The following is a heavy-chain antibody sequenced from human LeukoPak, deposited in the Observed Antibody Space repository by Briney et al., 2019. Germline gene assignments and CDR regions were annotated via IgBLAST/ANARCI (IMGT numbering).Heavy chain of an antibody. J-gene: IGHJ4*02. V-gene: IGHV3-53*04. D-gene: IGHD5-24*01. CDR3: AKAGQGYSYEYYFDF. CDR1: GLTVSSPY. Sequence: GGSLRLSCAVSGLTVSSPYRSWVRQAPGEGLEWVSVFYSGGQTYYADSVKGRFTISRHNSKNTLYLQMNSLRTEDTAVYYFAKAGQGYSYEYYFDFGGQGTLVTVSS. CDR2: FYSGGQT.